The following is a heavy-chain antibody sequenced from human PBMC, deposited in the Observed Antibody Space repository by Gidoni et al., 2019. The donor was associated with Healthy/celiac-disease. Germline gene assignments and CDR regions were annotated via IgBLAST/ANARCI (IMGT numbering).Heavy chain of an antibody. CDR1: GFTFGDYA. Sequence: EVQLVESGGGLVQPGRSLRLSCTASGFTFGDYAMSWVRQAPGKGLGWVGFIRSKAYGGTTEYAASVKGRFTISRDDSKSIAYLQMNSLKTEDTAVYYCTRDRMGIRGFYFDYWGQGTLVTVSS. CDR3: TRDRMGIRGFYFDY. D-gene: IGHD7-27*01. J-gene: IGHJ4*02. V-gene: IGHV3-49*04. CDR2: IRSKAYGGTT.